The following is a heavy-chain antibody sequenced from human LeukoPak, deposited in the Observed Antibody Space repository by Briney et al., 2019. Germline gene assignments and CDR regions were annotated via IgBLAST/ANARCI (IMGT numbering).Heavy chain of an antibody. D-gene: IGHD2-2*01. CDR1: GFTFSSYA. V-gene: IGHV3-30-3*01. CDR3: ARDPAAEEDIVVVPAAPVDY. Sequence: PGGSLRLSCAASGFTFSSYAMHWVRQAPGKGLEWVAVISYDGSNKYYADSVKGRFTISRDNSKNTLYLQMNSLRAEDTAVYYCARDPAAEEDIVVVPAAPVDYWGQGTLVTVSS. CDR2: ISYDGSNK. J-gene: IGHJ4*02.